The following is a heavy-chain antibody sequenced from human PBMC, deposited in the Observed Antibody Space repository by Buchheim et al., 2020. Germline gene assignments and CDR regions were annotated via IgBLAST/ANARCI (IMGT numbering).Heavy chain of an antibody. V-gene: IGHV3-30*18. CDR3: AKDIGSGWYYGMDV. Sequence: QVELVESGGGVVQPGRSLRLSCAASGFTFSNYGMHWVRQAPGKGLEWVAIISDDGSNIYYAGSVKGRFTISRDNSKNTLYLQMNRLRGEDTAVYYCAKDIGSGWYYGMDVWGQGTT. CDR1: GFTFSNYG. CDR2: ISDDGSNI. D-gene: IGHD6-19*01. J-gene: IGHJ6*02.